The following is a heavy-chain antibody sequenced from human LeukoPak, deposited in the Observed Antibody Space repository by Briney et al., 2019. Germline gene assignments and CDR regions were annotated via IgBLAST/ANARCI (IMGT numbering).Heavy chain of an antibody. Sequence: PGGSLRLSCAASGFTVSSNYMSWVRQAPGKGLEWVSVIYSGGSTYYADSVKGRFTISRDNSKNTLYLQMNSLRAEDTAVYYCATRTGRELLPFLYYYYGLDVWGQGTTVTVSS. CDR3: ATRTGRELLPFLYYYYGLDV. CDR2: IYSGGST. CDR1: GFTVSSNY. V-gene: IGHV3-53*01. D-gene: IGHD1-26*01. J-gene: IGHJ6*02.